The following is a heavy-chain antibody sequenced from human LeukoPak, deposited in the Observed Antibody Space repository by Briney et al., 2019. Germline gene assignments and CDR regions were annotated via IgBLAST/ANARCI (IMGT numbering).Heavy chain of an antibody. J-gene: IGHJ6*03. CDR1: GFTFSSYA. D-gene: IGHD3-10*01. CDR3: AKAATMVRRDYYYMDV. CDR2: ISYDGSNK. Sequence: GGSLRLSCAASGFTFSSYAMHWVRQAPGKGLEWVAVISYDGSNKYYADSVKGRFTISRDNSKNTLYLQMNSLRAEDTAVYYCAKAATMVRRDYYYMDVWGKGTTVTISS. V-gene: IGHV3-30*04.